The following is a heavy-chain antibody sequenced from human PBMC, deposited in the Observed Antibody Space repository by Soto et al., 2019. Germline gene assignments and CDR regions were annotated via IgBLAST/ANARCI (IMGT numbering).Heavy chain of an antibody. CDR2: IDWDDDK. J-gene: IGHJ3*01. V-gene: IGHV2-70*01. Sequence: SGPTLVNPTQTLTLTCTFSGFSLSTSGMCVSWIRQPPGKALEWLALIDWDDDKYYSTSLKTRLTISKDTSKNQVVLTMTNMDPVDTATYYCARISYYYDSSDLGAFDLWGQGTMVTVSS. CDR1: GFSLSTSGMC. D-gene: IGHD3-22*01. CDR3: ARISYYYDSSDLGAFDL.